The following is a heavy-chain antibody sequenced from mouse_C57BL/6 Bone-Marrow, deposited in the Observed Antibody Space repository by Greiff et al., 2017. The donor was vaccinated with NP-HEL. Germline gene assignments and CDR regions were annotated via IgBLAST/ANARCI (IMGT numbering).Heavy chain of an antibody. Sequence: VQLKESGGGLVKPGGSLKLSCAASGFTFSSYAMSWVRQTPEKRLEWVATISDGGSYTYYPDNVKGRFTISRDNAKNNLYLQMSHLKSEDTAMYYCARGTGTPFDYWGQGTTLTVSS. D-gene: IGHD4-1*01. CDR1: GFTFSSYA. CDR2: ISDGGSYT. J-gene: IGHJ2*01. CDR3: ARGTGTPFDY. V-gene: IGHV5-4*01.